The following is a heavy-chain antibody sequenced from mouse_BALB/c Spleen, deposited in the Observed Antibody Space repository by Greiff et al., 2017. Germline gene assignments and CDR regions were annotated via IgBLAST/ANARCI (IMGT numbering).Heavy chain of an antibody. CDR2: IYPGDGDT. D-gene: IGHD2-2*01. J-gene: IGHJ3*01. Sequence: QVQLKQSGAELVRPGSSVKISCKASGYAFSSYWMNWVKQRPGQGLEWIGQIYPGDGDTNYNGKFKGKATLTADKSSSTAYMQLSSLTSEDSAVYFCARYGYGAYWGQGTLVTVSA. CDR1: GYAFSSYW. CDR3: ARYGYGAY. V-gene: IGHV1-80*01.